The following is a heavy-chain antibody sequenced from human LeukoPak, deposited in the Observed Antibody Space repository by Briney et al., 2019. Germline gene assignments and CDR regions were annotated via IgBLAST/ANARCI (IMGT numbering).Heavy chain of an antibody. CDR2: IYPGDSDT. J-gene: IGHJ4*02. CDR3: ARSLVRGAPYYFDY. V-gene: IGHV5-51*01. Sequence: GESLKISCKGSGYGFTSYWNAWVRQMPGKGLEWMGIIYPGDSDTRYSPSFQGQVTISADKSISTAYLQWSSLKASDTAMYYCARSLVRGAPYYFDYWGQGTLVTVSS. D-gene: IGHD3-10*01. CDR1: GYGFTSYW.